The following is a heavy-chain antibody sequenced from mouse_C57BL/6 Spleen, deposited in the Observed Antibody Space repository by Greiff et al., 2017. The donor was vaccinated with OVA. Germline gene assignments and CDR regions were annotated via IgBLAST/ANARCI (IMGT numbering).Heavy chain of an antibody. Sequence: QVQLQQSGAELVKPGASVKISCKASGYTFTDYYINWVKQRPGQGLEWIGKIGPGSGSTYYNEKFKGKATLTADKSSSTAYMQLSSLTSEDSAVYFCARWPSIVTTPYYAMDYWGQGTSVTVSS. D-gene: IGHD2-5*01. J-gene: IGHJ4*01. CDR2: IGPGSGST. CDR1: GYTFTDYY. CDR3: ARWPSIVTTPYYAMDY. V-gene: IGHV1-77*01.